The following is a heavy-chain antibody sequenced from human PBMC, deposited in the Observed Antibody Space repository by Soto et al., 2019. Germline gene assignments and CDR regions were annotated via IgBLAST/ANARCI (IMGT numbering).Heavy chain of an antibody. CDR2: ISSSSSTI. CDR3: AREAQWLRYDLDY. V-gene: IGHV3-48*01. J-gene: IGHJ4*02. CDR1: GFTFSSYS. Sequence: GGSLRLSCAASGFTFSSYSMNWVRQAPGKGLEWVSYISSSSSTIYYADSVKGRFTISRDNAKNSLYLQMNSLRAEDTAVYYCAREAQWLRYDLDYWGQGTLVTVSS. D-gene: IGHD5-12*01.